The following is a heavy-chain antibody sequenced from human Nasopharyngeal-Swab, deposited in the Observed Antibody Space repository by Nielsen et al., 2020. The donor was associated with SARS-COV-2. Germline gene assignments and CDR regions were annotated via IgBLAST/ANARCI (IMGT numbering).Heavy chain of an antibody. J-gene: IGHJ4*02. V-gene: IGHV3-73*01. D-gene: IGHD2-15*01. Sequence: GESLKISCAASGFTFSDSAVHWVRQASGKGLEWVGRVRSEANNYATAYAASVKGRFTISRDDSKNTAYLQMNSLITEDTAVYYCTRCGGSCYTGKDYWGQGTLVTVSS. CDR1: GFTFSDSA. CDR2: VRSEANNYAT. CDR3: TRCGGSCYTGKDY.